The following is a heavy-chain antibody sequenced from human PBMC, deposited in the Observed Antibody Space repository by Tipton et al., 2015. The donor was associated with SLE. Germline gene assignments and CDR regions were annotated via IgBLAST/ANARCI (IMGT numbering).Heavy chain of an antibody. J-gene: IGHJ6*02. CDR2: ISGDGET. CDR1: GFIVSNNS. Sequence: SLRLSCAASGFIVSNNSMNWVRQAPGKGLEWVSLISGDGETHYSDSVEGRFTISRDNFKNTMYLQMNSLRPEDTAVYYCATDPANDCDNSMDVRGLGSPVTDPS. CDR3: ATDPANDCDNSMDV. V-gene: IGHV3-53*05. D-gene: IGHD1-1*01.